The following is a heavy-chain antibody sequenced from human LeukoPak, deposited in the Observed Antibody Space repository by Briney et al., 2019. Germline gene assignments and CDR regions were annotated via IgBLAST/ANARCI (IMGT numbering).Heavy chain of an antibody. J-gene: IGHJ4*02. CDR2: IYYDGSDK. CDR1: GFTFSSYG. V-gene: IGHV3-33*01. CDR3: ARQIAYYYDSSGYYTTDY. Sequence: GGSLRLSCAASGFTFSSYGMHWVRQAPGKGLEWVAIIYYDGSDKYYADSVKGRFTISRDNSKDTLYLQMNSLRAEDTAVYYCARQIAYYYDSSGYYTTDYWGQGALVTVSS. D-gene: IGHD3-22*01.